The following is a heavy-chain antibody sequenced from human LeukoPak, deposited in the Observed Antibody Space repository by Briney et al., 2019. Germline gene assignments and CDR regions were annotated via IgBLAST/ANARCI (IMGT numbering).Heavy chain of an antibody. D-gene: IGHD1-26*01. Sequence: GASVTVSCTASGYTFSGYYMHWVRQAPGQGLEWMGRINPNSGGTNYAQKFQGRVTMTRDTSISTAYVELSRLRSDDTAVYYCASSGSYYSEVDYWGQGTLVTVSS. CDR2: INPNSGGT. CDR1: GYTFSGYY. V-gene: IGHV1-2*06. J-gene: IGHJ4*02. CDR3: ASSGSYYSEVDY.